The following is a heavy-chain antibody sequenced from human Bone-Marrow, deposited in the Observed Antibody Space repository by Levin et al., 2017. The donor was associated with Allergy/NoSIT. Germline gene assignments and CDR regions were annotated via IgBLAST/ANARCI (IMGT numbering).Heavy chain of an antibody. CDR2: IYSGGTT. Sequence: GESLKISCAASGVTVSTKYMSWVRQAPGKGLEWVSVIYSGGTTKYTDSVKGRFTISRDKSKNTLYLQMNSLRAEDTALYYCASGNCGGDCFFDHWGQGTLVTVSA. V-gene: IGHV3-53*01. CDR3: ASGNCGGDCFFDH. D-gene: IGHD2-21*01. CDR1: GVTVSTKY. J-gene: IGHJ5*02.